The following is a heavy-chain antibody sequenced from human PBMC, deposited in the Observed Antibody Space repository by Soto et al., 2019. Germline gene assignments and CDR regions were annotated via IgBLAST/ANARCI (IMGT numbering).Heavy chain of an antibody. V-gene: IGHV1-18*01. CDR1: GYSFMKYG. Sequence: AAVKVSCRGFGYSFMKYGINWVRQAPGQGLEWVGWISPYSGYTHSAQKFHGRLTLTTDTAASTAYMELRILRSVDTALYYCARQASVLIPAAQPSRFDSWGQGTLVTVSS. D-gene: IGHD2-2*01. CDR3: ARQASVLIPAAQPSRFDS. J-gene: IGHJ4*02. CDR2: ISPYSGYT.